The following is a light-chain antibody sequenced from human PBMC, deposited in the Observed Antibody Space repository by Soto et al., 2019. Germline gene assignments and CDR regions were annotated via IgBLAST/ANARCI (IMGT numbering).Light chain of an antibody. CDR1: KSYISVYDF. CDR2: DXV. Sequence: QSALTQPPSASGSPGQSVTISCPGTKSYISVYDFVSWYQHHLGKAPRRIIYDXVQRPSGVPDRFSGSKSGNTASLTVSGLQAADEADYFCKSYAGSNTYVFGSGTKVTVL. J-gene: IGLJ1*01. V-gene: IGLV2-8*01. CDR3: KSYAGSNTYV.